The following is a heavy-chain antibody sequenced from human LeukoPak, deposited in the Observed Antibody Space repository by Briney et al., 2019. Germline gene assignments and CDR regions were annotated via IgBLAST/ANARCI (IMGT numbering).Heavy chain of an antibody. CDR2: IKQDGSQK. Sequence: GGSLRLSCAASGFTFSSYWMSWVRQAPGKGLEWVANIKQDGSQKYYVDSVKGRFSISRDDAKNTLYLQLNSLRAEDTAVYFCARGGSDTAMAHDYWGQGTLVTVSS. CDR1: GFTFSSYW. J-gene: IGHJ4*02. D-gene: IGHD5-18*01. V-gene: IGHV3-7*01. CDR3: ARGGSDTAMAHDY.